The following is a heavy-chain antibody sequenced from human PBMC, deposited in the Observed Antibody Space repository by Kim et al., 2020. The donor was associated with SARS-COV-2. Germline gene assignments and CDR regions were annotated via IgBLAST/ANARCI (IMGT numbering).Heavy chain of an antibody. J-gene: IGHJ6*02. Sequence: SETLSLTCTVSGGSISSGSYYWSWIRQPAGKGLEWIGRIYTSGSTNYNPSLKSRVTISVDTSKNQFSLKLSSVTAADTAVYYCARDYPVWFGAYYYYYGMDVWGQGTTVTVSS. D-gene: IGHD3-10*01. V-gene: IGHV4-61*02. CDR1: GGSISSGSYY. CDR3: ARDYPVWFGAYYYYYGMDV. CDR2: IYTSGST.